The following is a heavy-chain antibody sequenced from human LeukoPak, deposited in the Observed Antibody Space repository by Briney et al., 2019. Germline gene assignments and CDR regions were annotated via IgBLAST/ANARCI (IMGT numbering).Heavy chain of an antibody. D-gene: IGHD1-26*01. Sequence: GASVKVSCKASGYTFTGYYMRWVRQAPGQGLEWMGWINPNSGGTNYAQKFQGRVTMTRDTSISTAYMELSRLRSDDTAVYYCARFGDSGSSYFDYWGQGTLVTVSS. V-gene: IGHV1-2*02. CDR3: ARFGDSGSSYFDY. J-gene: IGHJ4*02. CDR1: GYTFTGYY. CDR2: INPNSGGT.